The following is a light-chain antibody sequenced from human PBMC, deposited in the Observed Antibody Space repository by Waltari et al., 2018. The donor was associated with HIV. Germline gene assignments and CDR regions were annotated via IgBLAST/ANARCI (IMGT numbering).Light chain of an antibody. CDR2: SND. Sequence: QSVLTQPPSASGTPGQRVTISCSGSISDIGRNTVNWYQQLPGTAPKLLIYSNDQRPSGVPDRFSGSKSDTSASLAISGLRSEDEADYYCATWDDSLDGPMFGGGTKLTVL. CDR3: ATWDDSLDGPM. V-gene: IGLV1-44*01. CDR1: ISDIGRNT. J-gene: IGLJ3*02.